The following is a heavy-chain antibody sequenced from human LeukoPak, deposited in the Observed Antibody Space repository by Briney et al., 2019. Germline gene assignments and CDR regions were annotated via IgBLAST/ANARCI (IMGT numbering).Heavy chain of an antibody. V-gene: IGHV4-59*08. Sequence: PSETLSLTCTVSGGSISSYYWSWIRQPPGKGLEWIGYTYYSGSTNYNPSLKSRVTISVDTSKNQFSLKLSSVTAADTAVYYCARQRKGDWFDPWGQGTLVTVSS. CDR2: TYYSGST. D-gene: IGHD3-16*01. CDR3: ARQRKGDWFDP. CDR1: GGSISSYY. J-gene: IGHJ5*02.